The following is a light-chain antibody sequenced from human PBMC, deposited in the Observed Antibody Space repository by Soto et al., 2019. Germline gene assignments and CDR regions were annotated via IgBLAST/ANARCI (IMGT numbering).Light chain of an antibody. Sequence: EVVITQSPATLSVSPGERATLSCRASQSVTSNYLAWYQQKPGQAPRLLIYGISSRATGVPDRFSGSGSGTDFTLTISRLEPEDFAVYYCQQYTDWALTFGQGTKVDIK. V-gene: IGKV3-20*01. CDR1: QSVTSNY. J-gene: IGKJ1*01. CDR2: GIS. CDR3: QQYTDWALT.